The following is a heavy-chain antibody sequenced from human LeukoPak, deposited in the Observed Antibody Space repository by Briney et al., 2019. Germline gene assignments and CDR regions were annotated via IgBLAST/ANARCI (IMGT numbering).Heavy chain of an antibody. CDR2: ISDSGGST. V-gene: IGHV3-23*01. J-gene: IGHJ6*02. CDR1: GFTFSGYA. CDR3: AKVHYDYVWGSYRPLYYYGMDV. Sequence: GGSLRLSCAASGFTFSGYAMSWVRQAPGKGLEWVSAISDSGGSTYYADSVKGRLTISRDNSKNTLYLQMNSLRAEDTAVYYCAKVHYDYVWGSYRPLYYYGMDVWGQGTTVSVPS. D-gene: IGHD3-16*02.